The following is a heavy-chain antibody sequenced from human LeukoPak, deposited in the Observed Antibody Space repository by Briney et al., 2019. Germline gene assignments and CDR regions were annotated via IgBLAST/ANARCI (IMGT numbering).Heavy chain of an antibody. V-gene: IGHV4-34*01. Sequence: SETLSLTCAVYGGSYSGYYWSWIRQPPGKGLEWIGEINHSGSTNYNPSLKSRVTISVDTSKTPFSLKLSSVPAAHTAVYYCARPRITGPASPLNDWGQGTLVTVSS. D-gene: IGHD1-20*01. CDR2: INHSGST. CDR1: GGSYSGYY. J-gene: IGHJ4*02. CDR3: ARPRITGPASPLND.